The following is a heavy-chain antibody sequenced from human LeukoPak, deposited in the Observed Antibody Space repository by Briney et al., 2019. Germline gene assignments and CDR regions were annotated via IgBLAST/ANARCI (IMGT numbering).Heavy chain of an antibody. D-gene: IGHD2-21*02. J-gene: IGHJ5*02. CDR1: GGSISSYY. CDR3: ARTPTYCGGDCYYFDP. V-gene: IGHV4-59*12. CDR2: IHHTGST. Sequence: SETLSLTCTVSGGSISSYYWSWIRQPPGKGLEWIGYIHHTGSTYYNPSLKSRVTISVDRSKNQFSLKLSSVTAADTAMYFCARTPTYCGGDCYYFDPWGQGTLVTVSS.